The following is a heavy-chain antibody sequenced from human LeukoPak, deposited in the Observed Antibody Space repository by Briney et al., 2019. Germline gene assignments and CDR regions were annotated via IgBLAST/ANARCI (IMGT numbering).Heavy chain of an antibody. Sequence: GGSLRLSCAASGFTFSSYSMNWVRQAPGKGLEWVSSISSSGSYIYYADSVKGRFTISRDNAKNSLYLQMNSLRAEDTAVYYCARGSTGTTFDYWGQGTLVTVSS. CDR1: GFTFSSYS. CDR2: ISSSGSYI. CDR3: ARGSTGTTFDY. V-gene: IGHV3-21*01. J-gene: IGHJ4*02. D-gene: IGHD1-1*01.